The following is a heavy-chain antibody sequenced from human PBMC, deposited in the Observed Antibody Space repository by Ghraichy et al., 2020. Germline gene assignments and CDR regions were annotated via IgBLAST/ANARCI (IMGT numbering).Heavy chain of an antibody. Sequence: GGSLRLSCVGSGFTFSGYNMNWVRQSPGKGLEWVSYITSSSRTIFYADSVKGRFTISRDNAQNSLYLQMNSLRDEDTAIYYCARASSVVRFYYYDGMDVWCQGTTVTVSS. CDR3: ARASSVVRFYYYDGMDV. CDR1: GFTFSGYN. J-gene: IGHJ6*02. V-gene: IGHV3-48*02. CDR2: ITSSSRTI. D-gene: IGHD4-23*01.